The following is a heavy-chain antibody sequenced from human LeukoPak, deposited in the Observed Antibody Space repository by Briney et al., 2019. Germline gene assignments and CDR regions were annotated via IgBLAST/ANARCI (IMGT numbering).Heavy chain of an antibody. CDR2: IYYSGST. J-gene: IGHJ4*02. CDR1: GASISSSTDY. Sequence: SETLSLTCTVSGASISSSTDYWGWIRQPPGKGLEWIANIYYSGSTYYNPSLKSRVTISVDTSKNQFPLKLSSVTAADTAVYYCARGLRQLVRSWHYWGQGTLVTVSS. V-gene: IGHV4-39*06. D-gene: IGHD6-6*01. CDR3: ARGLRQLVRSWHY.